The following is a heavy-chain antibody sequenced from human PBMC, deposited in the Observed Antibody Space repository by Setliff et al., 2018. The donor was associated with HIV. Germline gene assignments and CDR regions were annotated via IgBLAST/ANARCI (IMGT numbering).Heavy chain of an antibody. CDR3: AKPYYDISGYYFYYFDY. V-gene: IGHV4-39*01. J-gene: IGHJ4*02. D-gene: IGHD3-22*01. CDR2: IYYTGTT. CDR1: GGSISSRSNY. Sequence: LSLTCTVSGGSISSRSNYWGWIRQPPGKGLEWIGTIYYTGTTYYSPSLQSRVTLSVDTSKNQFSLKLSSVTAADTAFYYCAKPYYDISGYYFYYFDYWGQGTLVTVSS.